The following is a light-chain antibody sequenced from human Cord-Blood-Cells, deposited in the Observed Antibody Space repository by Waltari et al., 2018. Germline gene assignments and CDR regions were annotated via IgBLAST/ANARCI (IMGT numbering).Light chain of an antibody. CDR3: QQYNSYLWT. CDR1: QSISSS. CDR2: DAS. V-gene: IGKV1-5*01. Sequence: DIQMTPSPSTLAASVGSSVTITCRASQSISSSLAWYQQKPVKAPKLLIYDASSLESGVPSRFSGSGSGTEFTLTISSLQPDDFATYYCQQYNSYLWTFGQGTKVEIK. J-gene: IGKJ1*01.